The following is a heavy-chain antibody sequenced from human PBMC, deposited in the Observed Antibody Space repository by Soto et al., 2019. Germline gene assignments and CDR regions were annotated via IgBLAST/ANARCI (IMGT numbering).Heavy chain of an antibody. Sequence: QVQLVQSGAEVKKPGASVKVSCKASGYTFTSYGISWVRQAPGQGLEWTGWISAYNGNTNYAQKLQGRVTMTTDTSTSTAYMEMRSLRSDDTAVYYCARDQGYCSGGSCPLGGDYWGQGTLVTVSS. D-gene: IGHD2-15*01. CDR2: ISAYNGNT. CDR3: ARDQGYCSGGSCPLGGDY. J-gene: IGHJ4*02. V-gene: IGHV1-18*01. CDR1: GYTFTSYG.